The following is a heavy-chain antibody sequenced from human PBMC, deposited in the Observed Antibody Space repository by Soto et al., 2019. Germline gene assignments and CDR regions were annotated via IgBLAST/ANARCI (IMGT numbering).Heavy chain of an antibody. V-gene: IGHV4-61*01. CDR1: GGSVSSESHY. J-gene: IGHJ6*02. CDR2: TYYTGSN. CDR3: ARDQYDFRSGSYYYAMEV. Sequence: KPSETLSLTCTVSGGSVSSESHYWSWIRQTPGKGLEWIGYTYYTGSNNYNPYLKGRITMSVDTSRDQVSLRLRSVTRADTAVDYCARDQYDFRSGSYYYAMEVWGQGTKVTVSS. D-gene: IGHD3-3*01.